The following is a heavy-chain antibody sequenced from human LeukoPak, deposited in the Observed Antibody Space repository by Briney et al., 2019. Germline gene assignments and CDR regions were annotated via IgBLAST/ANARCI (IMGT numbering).Heavy chain of an antibody. CDR3: ARVARDSSGYSWVYFDY. D-gene: IGHD3-22*01. CDR1: GGSISSGGYY. Sequence: PPETLSLTCTVSGGSISSGGYYWSWIRQHPGKGLEWIGYIYYSGSTYYDPSLKSRVTISVDTSKNQFSLKLSSVTAADTAVYYCARVARDSSGYSWVYFDYWGQGTLVTVSS. J-gene: IGHJ4*02. V-gene: IGHV4-31*03. CDR2: IYYSGST.